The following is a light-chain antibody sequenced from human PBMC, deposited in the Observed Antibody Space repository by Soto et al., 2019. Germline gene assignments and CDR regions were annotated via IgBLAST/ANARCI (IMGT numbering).Light chain of an antibody. CDR3: TSYAGSNTPYV. V-gene: IGLV2-14*01. CDR2: EVN. J-gene: IGLJ1*01. Sequence: QSALTQPASLSGSPGQSITISCTGTSSDIGAYDYVSWFQQHPGKAPKLMISEVNNRPSGVSNRFSGSKSGNTASLTVSGLQAEDEADYYCTSYAGSNTPYVFGTGTKVTVL. CDR1: SSDIGAYDY.